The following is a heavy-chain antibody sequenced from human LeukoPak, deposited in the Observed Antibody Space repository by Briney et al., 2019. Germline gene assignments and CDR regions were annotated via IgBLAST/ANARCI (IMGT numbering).Heavy chain of an antibody. CDR3: ARIGYSSSSLDY. D-gene: IGHD6-6*01. V-gene: IGHV3-7*01. CDR2: INQDGSTK. Sequence: GGSLRLSCAASGLTFSNYWMTWVRQAPGKGLEWVANINQDGSTKYYVDSVKGRFTISRDNAKNSVYLQVNSLTAEDTALYYCARIGYSSSSLDYWGQGTLVIVSS. J-gene: IGHJ4*02. CDR1: GLTFSNYW.